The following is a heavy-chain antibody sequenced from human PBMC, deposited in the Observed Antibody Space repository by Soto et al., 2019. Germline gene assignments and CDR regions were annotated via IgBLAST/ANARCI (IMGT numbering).Heavy chain of an antibody. CDR3: AIRASYYDSSGYFDY. Sequence: PGGSLRLSCAASGFTFSSYWMHWVRQAPGKGLVWVSRINSDGSSTSYADSVKGRFTISRDNAKNTLYLQMNSLRAEDTAAYYCAIRASYYDSSGYFDYWGQGTLVTVSS. CDR1: GFTFSSYW. D-gene: IGHD3-22*01. J-gene: IGHJ4*02. CDR2: INSDGSST. V-gene: IGHV3-74*01.